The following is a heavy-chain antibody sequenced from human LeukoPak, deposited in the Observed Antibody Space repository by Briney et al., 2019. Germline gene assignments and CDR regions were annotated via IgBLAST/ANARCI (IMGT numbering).Heavy chain of an antibody. D-gene: IGHD4-23*01. J-gene: IGHJ4*02. CDR1: GFTVSSNY. CDR3: ASEDYGGKDY. V-gene: IGHV3-53*01. Sequence: GGSLRLSCAASGFTVSSNYMSWVRQAPGKGLEWVSVIYSGGSTYYADSVKGRFTISRDNSENTLYPQMNSLRAEDTAVYYCASEDYGGKDYWGQGTLVTVSS. CDR2: IYSGGST.